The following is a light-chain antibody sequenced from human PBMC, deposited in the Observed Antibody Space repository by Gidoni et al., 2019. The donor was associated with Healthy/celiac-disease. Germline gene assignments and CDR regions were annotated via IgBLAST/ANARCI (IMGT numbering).Light chain of an antibody. Sequence: SALTQPASVSGSPGQSITISCTGTSSDVGSYNLVSWYQQHPGKGPKLMIYEVSKRPSGVSNRFSGSKSGNTASLTISGLQAEDEADYYCCSYAGSSTFVVFGGGTKLTV. J-gene: IGLJ2*01. CDR1: SSDVGSYNL. V-gene: IGLV2-23*02. CDR2: EVS. CDR3: CSYAGSSTFVV.